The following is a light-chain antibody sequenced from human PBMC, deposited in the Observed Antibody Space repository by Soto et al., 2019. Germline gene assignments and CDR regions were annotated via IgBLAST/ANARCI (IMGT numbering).Light chain of an antibody. CDR1: ETVTGKY. J-gene: IGKJ1*01. CDR3: QQYSSPPQP. Sequence: EIVLTQSRGTLPLSPRDQATLSGSASETVTGKYLAWYQQKVGQAPRLLIFAASNRATGIPDRCSGSGSGKDFTLTISRLEPEDFAMYFCQQYSSPPQPFGQGTKVDIK. V-gene: IGKV3-20*01. CDR2: AAS.